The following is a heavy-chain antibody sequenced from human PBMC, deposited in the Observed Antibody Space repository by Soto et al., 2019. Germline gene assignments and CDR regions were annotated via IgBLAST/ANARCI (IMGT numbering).Heavy chain of an antibody. V-gene: IGHV3-7*01. D-gene: IGHD2-8*02. Sequence: PGGSLRLSGATSGFIFSDNGVSWLRQAPGKGLEWVAHISQDGSQTLYVDSVKGRFTISRDNAESSLFLQMNSLRADDTAVYHCVSWGAIVVSNDWGQGVLVTVSS. CDR3: VSWGAIVVSND. CDR2: ISQDGSQT. J-gene: IGHJ4*02. CDR1: GFIFSDNG.